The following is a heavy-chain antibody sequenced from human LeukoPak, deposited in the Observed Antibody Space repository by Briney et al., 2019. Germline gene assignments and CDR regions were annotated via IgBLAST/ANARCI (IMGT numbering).Heavy chain of an antibody. D-gene: IGHD3-10*01. CDR2: ISAYNGNT. V-gene: IGHV1-18*01. Sequence: ASVKVSCKTSGYTFTSYGISWVRQAPGQGLEWMGWISAYNGNTNYAQKLQGRVTMTTDTSTSTAYMELRSLRSDDTAVYYCARDQSLLLWFGEFSHVDYWGQGTLVTVSS. J-gene: IGHJ4*02. CDR1: GYTFTSYG. CDR3: ARDQSLLLWFGEFSHVDY.